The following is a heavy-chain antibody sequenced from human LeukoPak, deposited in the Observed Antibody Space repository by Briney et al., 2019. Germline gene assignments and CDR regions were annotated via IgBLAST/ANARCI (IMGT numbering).Heavy chain of an antibody. CDR1: GGTFSSYA. V-gene: IGHV1-69*05. D-gene: IGHD3-10*01. Sequence: ASVKVSCKASGGTFSSYAISWVRHAPGQGLEWMGGIIPIFGTANYAQKFQGRVTIITDESTSTAYMELSSLRSEDTAVYYCARGRSHGSGMAYYYMDVWGKGTTVTVSS. CDR3: ARGRSHGSGMAYYYMDV. J-gene: IGHJ6*03. CDR2: IIPIFGTA.